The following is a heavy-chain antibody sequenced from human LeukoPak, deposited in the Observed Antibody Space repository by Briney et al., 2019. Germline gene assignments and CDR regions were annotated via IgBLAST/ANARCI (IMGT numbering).Heavy chain of an antibody. J-gene: IGHJ6*02. Sequence: GASVRAFCKASGYTFTRYGMRWVRQAPGQGLEGRGGISAYRGNTNYAQKPEGRVTITTDTSTSTAHLELRSLRSDDTAVYYCARRLLVYARVYGIDVWGRGTTVTVSS. CDR2: ISAYRGNT. V-gene: IGHV1-18*01. CDR3: ARRLLVYARVYGIDV. D-gene: IGHD2-8*02. CDR1: GYTFTRYG.